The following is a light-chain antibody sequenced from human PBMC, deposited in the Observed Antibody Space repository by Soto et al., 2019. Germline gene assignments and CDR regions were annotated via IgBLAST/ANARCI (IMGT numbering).Light chain of an antibody. CDR2: DAS. Sequence: DIQLTQSPSTLPASVGDSVTITCRASQSVSSWLAWHQLKPGKAPKLLIYDASSLKSGVPSRFSGSGSGTHFTLTINNLQPDDFATYYCQQYNTVVWTFGQGTKVEIK. CDR1: QSVSSW. V-gene: IGKV1-5*01. CDR3: QQYNTVVWT. J-gene: IGKJ1*01.